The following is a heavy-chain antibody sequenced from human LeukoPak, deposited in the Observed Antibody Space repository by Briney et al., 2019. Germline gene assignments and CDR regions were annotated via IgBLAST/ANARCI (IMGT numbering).Heavy chain of an antibody. D-gene: IGHD2-15*01. J-gene: IGHJ6*02. CDR1: GFTFSSYA. CDR3: ARDQYCSGGSCYYYYYYGMDV. V-gene: IGHV3-30-3*01. Sequence: GGSLRLSCAASGFTFSSYAMHWVRQAPGKGLEWVAVISYDGSNKYYADSVKGRFTISRDNSKNTLYLQMNSLRAEDTAVYYCARDQYCSGGSCYYYYYYGMDVWGQGTTVTVSS. CDR2: ISYDGSNK.